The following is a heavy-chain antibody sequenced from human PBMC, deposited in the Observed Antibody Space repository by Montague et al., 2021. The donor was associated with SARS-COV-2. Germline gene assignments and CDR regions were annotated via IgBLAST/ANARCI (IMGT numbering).Heavy chain of an antibody. Sequence: SETLSLTCTVSGVSVTDYYWSWIRQPPGKGLEWVGDVLYNKGTNFNPSLKSRVAISVDTSKNQFSLRLTSVTAADTALYCCVRHPHYDGLNGPPDFWDQGTLVTVS. D-gene: IGHD3-9*01. V-gene: IGHV4-59*08. CDR3: VRHPHYDGLNGPPDF. J-gene: IGHJ4*02. CDR2: VLYNKGT. CDR1: GVSVTDYY.